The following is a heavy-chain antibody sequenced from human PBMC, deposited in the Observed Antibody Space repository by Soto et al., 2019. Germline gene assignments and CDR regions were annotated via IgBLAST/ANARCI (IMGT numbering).Heavy chain of an antibody. CDR1: GFTFSSYA. D-gene: IGHD6-19*01. CDR3: AKVQGSSSGAFYVDY. Sequence: EVQLLESGGGLVQPGGSLRLSCAASGFTFSSYAMSWVRQAPGKGLEWVSAISGSGGSTYYADSVKGRFTISRDNSKNTLYLPMNSLRAEDTAVYYCAKVQGSSSGAFYVDYWGQGTLVTVSS. CDR2: ISGSGGST. J-gene: IGHJ4*02. V-gene: IGHV3-23*01.